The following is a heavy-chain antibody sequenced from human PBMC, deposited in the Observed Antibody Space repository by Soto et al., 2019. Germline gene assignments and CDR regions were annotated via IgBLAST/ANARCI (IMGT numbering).Heavy chain of an antibody. Sequence: SQTLSLTCAISGDSVSSNSAAWNWIRQSPSRGLEWLGRTYYRSKWYNDYAVSVKSRITINPDTSKNQFSLQLNSVTPEDTAVYYCARAPRSVLAARRTGDYYYYYGMDVWGQGTTVTVSS. V-gene: IGHV6-1*01. CDR2: TYYRSKWYN. J-gene: IGHJ6*02. D-gene: IGHD6-6*01. CDR1: GDSVSSNSAA. CDR3: ARAPRSVLAARRTGDYYYYYGMDV.